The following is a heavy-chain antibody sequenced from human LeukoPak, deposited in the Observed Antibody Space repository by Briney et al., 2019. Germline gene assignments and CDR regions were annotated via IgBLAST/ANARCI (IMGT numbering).Heavy chain of an antibody. CDR3: ARGQVGCSSTSCFYYFDY. CDR1: GYTFTGYY. Sequence: GASVKVSCKASGYTFTGYYMHWVRQAPGQGLEWMGWINPNSGGTNYAQKFQGRVTMTRDTSIGTAYMELSRLRSDDTAVYYCARGQVGCSSTSCFYYFDYWGQGTLVTVSS. J-gene: IGHJ4*02. CDR2: INPNSGGT. V-gene: IGHV1-2*02. D-gene: IGHD2-2*01.